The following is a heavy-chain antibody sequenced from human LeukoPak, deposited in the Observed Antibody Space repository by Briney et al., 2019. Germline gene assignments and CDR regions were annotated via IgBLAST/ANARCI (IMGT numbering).Heavy chain of an antibody. D-gene: IGHD3-22*01. CDR2: IYPNNADT. J-gene: IGHJ4*02. V-gene: IGHV5-51*03. CDR1: GYSFTSYC. Sequence: GESLKISCKGSGYSFTSYCIGWVRQMPGKGLEWMGSIYPNNADTKYSPSFQGQVTMSADTSISTAYLQLSSVKASDTAMYYCARYDYYESSGYKNYFDYWGQGTLVIVSS. CDR3: ARYDYYESSGYKNYFDY.